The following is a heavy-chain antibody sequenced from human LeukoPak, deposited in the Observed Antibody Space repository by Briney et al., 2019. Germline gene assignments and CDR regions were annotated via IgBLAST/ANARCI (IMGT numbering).Heavy chain of an antibody. CDR2: INPNSGGT. J-gene: IGHJ4*02. D-gene: IGHD3-22*01. CDR1: GYTFTCYY. V-gene: IGHV1-2*02. CDR3: ARAPPYYYDSSGYYGY. Sequence: ASVKASCKASGYTFTCYYMHWVRQAPGQGLEWMGWINPNSGGTNYAQKFQGRVTMTRDTSISTAYMELSRLRSDDTAVYYCARAPPYYYDSSGYYGYWGQGTLVTVSS.